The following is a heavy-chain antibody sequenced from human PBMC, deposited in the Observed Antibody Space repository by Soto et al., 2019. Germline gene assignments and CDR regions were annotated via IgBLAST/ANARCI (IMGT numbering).Heavy chain of an antibody. CDR1: GGSFSGYY. D-gene: IGHD3-9*01. CDR2: INDRGSI. Sequence: QVQLQQWGAGPLRPLETLSLTCGVSGGSFSGYYWAWIRQPPGKGLEWIGEINDRGSINYNPSLKSRVSISVDTSKNHYSLNLRSVTAADTDVYYCARESHDILTGPPWVWYFDLWGRGTLVTVSS. V-gene: IGHV4-34*01. CDR3: ARESHDILTGPPWVWYFDL. J-gene: IGHJ2*01.